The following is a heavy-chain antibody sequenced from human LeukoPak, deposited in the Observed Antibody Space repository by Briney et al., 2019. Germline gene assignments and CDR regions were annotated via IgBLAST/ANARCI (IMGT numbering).Heavy chain of an antibody. Sequence: PETLSLTCTVSGDSISNYYWSWIRQPPGKGLEWIGYIHYSGSTKYNPSLNSRLTISVDTSKNQFSLKLSSVTAADTAVYYCARYSGAYYHYWGQGTLVAVSS. J-gene: IGHJ4*02. CDR3: ARYSGAYYHY. CDR2: IHYSGST. V-gene: IGHV4-59*01. CDR1: GDSISNYY. D-gene: IGHD1-26*01.